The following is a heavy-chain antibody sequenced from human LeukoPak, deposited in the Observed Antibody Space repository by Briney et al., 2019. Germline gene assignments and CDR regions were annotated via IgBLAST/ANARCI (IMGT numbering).Heavy chain of an antibody. Sequence: GGSLRLSCAASGFTFSSYSMNWVRQAPGKGLEWLSFISSSNTIYYADSVKGRFTISRDNAKNSLYLQMNSLRAEDTAVCYCARTTGKVDYWGQGTLVTVSS. J-gene: IGHJ4*02. CDR3: ARTTGKVDY. CDR1: GFTFSSYS. V-gene: IGHV3-48*01. D-gene: IGHD4-17*01. CDR2: ISSSNTI.